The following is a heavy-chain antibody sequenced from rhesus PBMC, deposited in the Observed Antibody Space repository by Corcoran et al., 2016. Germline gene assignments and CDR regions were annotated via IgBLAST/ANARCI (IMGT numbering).Heavy chain of an antibody. CDR3: ARDSTLYSNYDGY. CDR2: ISYSWSN. D-gene: IGHD4-23*01. CDR1: GGSISSRSYS. V-gene: IGHV4-122*02. J-gene: IGHJ4*01. Sequence: QVQLQESGTGLVQPSEPLSLTCAVSGGSISSRSYSWSLIRQATGKGLEGIVYISYSWSNSDNPSLKSRVTISTDTSKNQVSLKLSSVTAADTAVYYCARDSTLYSNYDGYWGQGVLVTVSS.